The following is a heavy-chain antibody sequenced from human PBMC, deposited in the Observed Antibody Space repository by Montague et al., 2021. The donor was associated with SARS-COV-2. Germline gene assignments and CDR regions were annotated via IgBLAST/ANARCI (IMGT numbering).Heavy chain of an antibody. D-gene: IGHD3-22*01. V-gene: IGHV4-34*01. CDR1: GGSFSDNY. CDR2: INHRGTS. CDR3: ARGRKHFNMVVVVMTGGEYYFDY. Sequence: SETLSLTCAVYGGSFSDNYWSWIRKPPGKGLEWIGEINHRGTSNYNPSLKSRVSISVDTSKNQFSLYLSSVTAADTAVYYCARGRKHFNMVVVVMTGGEYYFDYWGQGTLVTVSS. J-gene: IGHJ4*02.